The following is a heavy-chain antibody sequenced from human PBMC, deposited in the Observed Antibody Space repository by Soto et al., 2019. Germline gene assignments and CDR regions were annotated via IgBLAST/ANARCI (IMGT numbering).Heavy chain of an antibody. CDR2: INHSGST. V-gene: IGHV4-34*01. CDR3: ARGRSVSSTSGRRGYYYGMDV. J-gene: IGHJ6*02. Sequence: QVQLQQWGAGLLKPSETLSLTCAVYGGSFSGYYWSWIRQPPGKGLEWIGEINHSGSTNYNPSLQSRVTNYDPAHKRRGTIQVDTSKHQYSLKLSSVTAADTAVYYCARGRSVSSTSGRRGYYYGMDVWGQGTTVTVSS. D-gene: IGHD6-13*01. CDR1: GGSFSGYY.